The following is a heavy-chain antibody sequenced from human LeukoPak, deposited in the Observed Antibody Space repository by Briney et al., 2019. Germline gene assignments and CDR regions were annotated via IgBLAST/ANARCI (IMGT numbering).Heavy chain of an antibody. Sequence: PGGSLRLSCAASGFTVSSNYMNWVRQAPGKGLEWVSYISSSSSTIYYADSVKGRFTISRDNAKNSLYLQMNSLRAEDTAVYYCARSGGMIWGQGPLVTVSS. J-gene: IGHJ4*02. D-gene: IGHD3-22*01. CDR3: ARSGGMI. CDR1: GFTVSSNY. V-gene: IGHV3-48*01. CDR2: ISSSSSTI.